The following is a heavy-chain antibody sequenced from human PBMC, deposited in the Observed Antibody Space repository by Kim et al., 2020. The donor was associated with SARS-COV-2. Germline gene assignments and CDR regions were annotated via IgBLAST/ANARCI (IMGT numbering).Heavy chain of an antibody. J-gene: IGHJ4*01. Sequence: GYSTGRGYTGGWSRQPPGKGLEWIGSIYHSGSTSYNPSLQSRVSISVDTSKNQFSLNLSSVTAADTAVYYCARGRYDFWSGNFDSWGHGTLAT. CDR3: ARGRYDFWSGNFDS. V-gene: IGHV4-38-2*02. D-gene: IGHD3-3*01. CDR2: IYHSGST. CDR1: GYSTGRGYT.